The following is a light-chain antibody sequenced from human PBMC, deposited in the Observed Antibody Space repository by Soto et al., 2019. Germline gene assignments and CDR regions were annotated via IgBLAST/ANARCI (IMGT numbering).Light chain of an antibody. J-gene: IGKJ5*01. CDR1: QSITTY. CDR3: QQSRNTPFT. V-gene: IGKV1-39*01. Sequence: DIQMTQSPSSLSASVGDRFTITCRASQSITTYLNWYQQKPGKAPQLLIYAASNLQSGVPTRFSGSGSGTDFTLSISSLQPDDFASYYCQQSRNTPFTFGQGTRREIK. CDR2: AAS.